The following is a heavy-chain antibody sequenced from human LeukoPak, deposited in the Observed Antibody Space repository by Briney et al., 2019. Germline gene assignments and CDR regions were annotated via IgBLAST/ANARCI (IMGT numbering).Heavy chain of an antibody. CDR1: GGSFSGYY. D-gene: IGHD5-12*01. V-gene: IGHV4-34*01. Sequence: SETLSLTCAVYGGSFSGYYWSWIRQPPGKGLEWIGGINHSGSTNYNPSLKSRVTISVDTSKNQFALKLSSVTAADTAVYYCARGPHRQSWLRLGNWFDPWGQGTLVTVSS. CDR2: INHSGST. J-gene: IGHJ5*02. CDR3: ARGPHRQSWLRLGNWFDP.